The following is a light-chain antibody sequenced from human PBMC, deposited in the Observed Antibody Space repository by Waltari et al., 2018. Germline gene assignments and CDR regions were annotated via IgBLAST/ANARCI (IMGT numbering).Light chain of an antibody. J-gene: IGLJ3*02. V-gene: IGLV2-23*01. CDR2: DGT. CDR3: CSYSVRNSLWM. CDR1: VGRYSP. Sequence: QSALTQPASVSGSPGQPIPISCTDVGRYSPAPWYHHHPGKAPRLIIFDGTNRPSGVSNRFSGSKSGSTASLTISGLQAEDEADYYCCSYSVRNSLWMFGGGTKVIVL.